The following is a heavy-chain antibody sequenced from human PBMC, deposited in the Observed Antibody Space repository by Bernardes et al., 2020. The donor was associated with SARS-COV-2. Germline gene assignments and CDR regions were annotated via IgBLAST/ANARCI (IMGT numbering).Heavy chain of an antibody. Sequence: ASVKVSCKASGYTFTGYYMHWVRQAPGKGLEWMGWINPNSGGTTYAQKFQGRVTMTRDTSISTAYMELSRLRSDDTAVYYCARDPRLPTGADFDYWGQGTLVTGSS. J-gene: IGHJ4*02. CDR3: ARDPRLPTGADFDY. D-gene: IGHD3-16*01. CDR2: INPNSGGT. CDR1: GYTFTGYY. V-gene: IGHV1-2*02.